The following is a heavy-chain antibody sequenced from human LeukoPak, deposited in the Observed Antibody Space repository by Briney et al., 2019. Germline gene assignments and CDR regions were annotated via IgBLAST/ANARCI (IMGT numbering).Heavy chain of an antibody. J-gene: IGHJ5*02. CDR3: ARDARTSGYDTGWFDP. D-gene: IGHD5-12*01. Sequence: PSETLSLTCTVSGGSISSFFWSWIRQPPGKGLEWIGYIFYNGITNYNPSLKSRVTISVDTSKNQFSLNLISVTAADTAVYYCARDARTSGYDTGWFDPWGQGTLVTVSS. CDR1: GGSISSFF. CDR2: IFYNGIT. V-gene: IGHV4-59*01.